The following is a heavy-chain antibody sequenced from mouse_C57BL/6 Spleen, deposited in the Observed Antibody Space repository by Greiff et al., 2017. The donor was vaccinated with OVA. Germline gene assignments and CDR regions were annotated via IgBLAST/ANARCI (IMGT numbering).Heavy chain of an antibody. J-gene: IGHJ3*01. V-gene: IGHV14-4*01. D-gene: IGHD2-1*01. Sequence: VHVKQSGAELVRPGASVTLSCTASGFNIKDDYMHWVKQRPEQGLEWIGWIAPENGDTEYASKFQGKATITADTSSNTAYLQLSSLTSEDTAVYDCTTCYYGNQRFADWGQGTLVTGSA. CDR2: IAPENGDT. CDR1: GFNIKDDY. CDR3: TTCYYGNQRFAD.